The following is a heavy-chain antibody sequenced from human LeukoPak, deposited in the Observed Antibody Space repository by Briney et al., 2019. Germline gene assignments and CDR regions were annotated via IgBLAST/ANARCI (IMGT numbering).Heavy chain of an antibody. J-gene: IGHJ4*02. V-gene: IGHV4-59*01. D-gene: IGHD7-27*01. CDR3: ASNTGTVFDY. CDR2: IYYSGST. Sequence: SETLSLTCTVSGGSISSYYWSWIRQPPGKGLEWIGYIYYSGSTEYNPSLRSRVTISLEMSKQQFSLNLTSVTAADTAVYYCASNTGTVFDYWGQGALVTVSS. CDR1: GGSISSYY.